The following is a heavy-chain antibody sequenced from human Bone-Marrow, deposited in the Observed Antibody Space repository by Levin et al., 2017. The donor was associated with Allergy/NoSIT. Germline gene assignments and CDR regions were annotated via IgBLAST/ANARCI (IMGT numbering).Heavy chain of an antibody. CDR2: IYYSSIT. V-gene: IGHV4-59*01. D-gene: IGHD6-13*01. CDR3: ARGGIARYPSDTWFDP. Sequence: SETLSLTCTVSGASISNYYWSWIRQTPGKGLEWIGYIYYSSITNYNPSLKSRVTISEDTSKNQFSLKLTSVSPADTAVYYCARGGIARYPSDTWFDPWGQGTLVTVSS. J-gene: IGHJ5*02. CDR1: GASISNYY.